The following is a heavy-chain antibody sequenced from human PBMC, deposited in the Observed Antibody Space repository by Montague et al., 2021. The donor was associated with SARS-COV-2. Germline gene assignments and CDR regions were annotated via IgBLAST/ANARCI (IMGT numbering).Heavy chain of an antibody. D-gene: IGHD7-27*01. J-gene: IGHJ2*01. CDR1: GGSISTYY. V-gene: IGHV4-59*12. CDR3: ARDGDNAHQIFWYFDL. Sequence: SETLSPTCTVSGGSISTYYCSWIRQPRGKGLEWIGYIYYSGSTNXMPSLKSGVTISVDTSKNQFSLKLSSVTAADTAVYYCARDGDNAHQIFWYFDLWGRGTLVTVSS. CDR2: IYYSGST.